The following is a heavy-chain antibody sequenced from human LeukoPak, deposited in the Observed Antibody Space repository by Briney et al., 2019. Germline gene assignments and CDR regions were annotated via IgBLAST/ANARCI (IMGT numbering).Heavy chain of an antibody. Sequence: ESLKISCKGSGYSFTSYWIGWVRQMPGKGLEWMGIIYPGDSDTRYSPSFQGQVTISADKSISTAYLQWSSLKASDTAMYYCARPRDDSSGYYSLDHAFDIWGQGTMVTVSS. CDR3: ARPRDDSSGYYSLDHAFDI. D-gene: IGHD3-22*01. J-gene: IGHJ3*02. V-gene: IGHV5-51*01. CDR2: IYPGDSDT. CDR1: GYSFTSYW.